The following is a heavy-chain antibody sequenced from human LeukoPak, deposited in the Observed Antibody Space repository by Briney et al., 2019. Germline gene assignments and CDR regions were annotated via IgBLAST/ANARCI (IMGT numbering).Heavy chain of an antibody. J-gene: IGHJ1*01. Sequence: ASVKVSCKASGYTFTSYGISWVRQAPGQGLEWMGWISAYNGNTNYAQKLQGRVTMTTDTSTSTAYMELRSLRSDDTAVYYCARDPVNYARAPEYFQHWGQGTLVTVSS. CDR1: GYTFTSYG. D-gene: IGHD1-7*01. CDR2: ISAYNGNT. V-gene: IGHV1-18*01. CDR3: ARDPVNYARAPEYFQH.